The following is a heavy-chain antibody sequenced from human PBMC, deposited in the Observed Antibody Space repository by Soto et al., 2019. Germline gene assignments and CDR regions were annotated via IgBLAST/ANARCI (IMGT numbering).Heavy chain of an antibody. CDR3: ARDLYGDVDY. Sequence: SETLSLTCTVSGGSISSDGYYCTWIRQHPGKGLEWIGYIYYSGSTYYNPSLKSRVTISVDTSKNQFSLKLSSVTAADTAVYYCARDLYGDVDYWGQGTLVTVSS. J-gene: IGHJ4*02. CDR1: GGSISSDGYY. CDR2: IYYSGST. V-gene: IGHV4-31*03. D-gene: IGHD4-17*01.